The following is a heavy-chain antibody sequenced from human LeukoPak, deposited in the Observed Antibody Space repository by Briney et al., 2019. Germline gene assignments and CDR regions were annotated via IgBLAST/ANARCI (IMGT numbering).Heavy chain of an antibody. Sequence: ASVKVSCKASGGTFSSYAISWVRQAPGQGLEWMGGIIPIFGTANYAQKFQGRVTITTDESTSTAYMELSSLRSEDTAVYYCAREWLVFGSDAFDIWGQGTMVTVSP. D-gene: IGHD6-19*01. CDR2: IIPIFGTA. J-gene: IGHJ3*02. CDR1: GGTFSSYA. CDR3: AREWLVFGSDAFDI. V-gene: IGHV1-69*05.